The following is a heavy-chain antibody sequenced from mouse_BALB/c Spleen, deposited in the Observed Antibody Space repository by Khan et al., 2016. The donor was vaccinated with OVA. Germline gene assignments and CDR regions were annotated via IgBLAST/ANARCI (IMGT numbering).Heavy chain of an antibody. V-gene: IGHV1-4*01. CDR2: INPSNGYT. D-gene: IGHD2-14*01. CDR1: GYTFTSYT. J-gene: IGHJ3*01. CDR3: VRDGAYHRNDGWFAY. Sequence: QVQLKESGAELARPGASVKTSCKASGYTFTSYTIHWIKKRPGQGLEWIGYINPSNGYTNYNQKFKDKATLTTDKSSTTAYLQLSSLTSDDSAVYNCVRDGAYHRNDGWFAYWGQGTLGTVSA.